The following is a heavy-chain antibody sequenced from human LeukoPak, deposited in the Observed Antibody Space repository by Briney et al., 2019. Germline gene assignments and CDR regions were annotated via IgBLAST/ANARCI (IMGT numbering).Heavy chain of an antibody. V-gene: IGHV4-59*12. Sequence: SETLSLTCTVSGGSISSYYWSWIRQPPGKGLEWIGYIYYSGSTNYNPSLKSRVTISVDTSKNQFSLKLSSVTAADTAVYYCAREVAYYYYMDVWGKGTTVTVSS. CDR3: AREVAYYYYMDV. CDR2: IYYSGST. J-gene: IGHJ6*03. CDR1: GGSISSYY.